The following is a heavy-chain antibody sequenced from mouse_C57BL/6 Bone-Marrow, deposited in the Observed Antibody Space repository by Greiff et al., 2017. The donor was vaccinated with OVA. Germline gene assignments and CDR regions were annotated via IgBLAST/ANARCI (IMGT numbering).Heavy chain of an antibody. Sequence: EVKVVESGGGLVQPGGSLKLSCAASGFTFSDYGMAWVRQAPRKGPEWVAFISNLAYSIYYADTVTGRFTISRENAKNKLYLKMSSLKSEDTAMYYCAKEENGESYAMDYWGQGTSVTVSS. D-gene: IGHD6-1*01. J-gene: IGHJ4*01. CDR1: GFTFSDYG. CDR2: ISNLAYSI. CDR3: AKEENGESYAMDY. V-gene: IGHV5-15*01.